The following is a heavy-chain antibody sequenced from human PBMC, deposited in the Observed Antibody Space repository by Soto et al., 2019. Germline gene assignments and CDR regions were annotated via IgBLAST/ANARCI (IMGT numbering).Heavy chain of an antibody. CDR3: ARNMDYYYGPGSGNGHGV. D-gene: IGHD3-10*01. CDR1: GYTFSAYY. V-gene: IGHV1-2*02. J-gene: IGHJ6*02. Sequence: QVQLVQSGAEVKEPGDSVRVSCEASGYTFSAYYIHWVRQAPGQGLEWMGWINPKFGDTTYAQDFQGRVNMNRDMSISTVYMELSRLTSDDTAIYYCARNMDYYYGPGSGNGHGVWGQGTTVTVFS. CDR2: INPKFGDT.